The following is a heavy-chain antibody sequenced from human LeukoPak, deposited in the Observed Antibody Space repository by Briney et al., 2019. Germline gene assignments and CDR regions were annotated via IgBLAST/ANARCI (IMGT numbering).Heavy chain of an antibody. CDR3: AREETRILFSFDP. Sequence: GGSLRLSCAASGITFSTYWVHWVRQAPGKGLVWVSRINSNGSSTNYADSVKGRFTISRDNAKNTVYLQMNSLRAEDTAVYYCAREETRILFSFDPWGQGTLVTVSS. V-gene: IGHV3-74*01. CDR2: INSNGSST. D-gene: IGHD2-15*01. J-gene: IGHJ5*02. CDR1: GITFSTYW.